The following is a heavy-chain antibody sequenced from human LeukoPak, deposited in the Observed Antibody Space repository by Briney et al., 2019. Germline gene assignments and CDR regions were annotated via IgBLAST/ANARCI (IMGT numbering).Heavy chain of an antibody. V-gene: IGHV4-34*01. CDR2: INHGGST. J-gene: IGHJ6*03. Sequence: SETLSLTCAVYGGSFSGHYWSWIRQPPGKGLEWLGEINHGGSTNYNPSLKSRVTISVDTSKNQFSLKLSSVTAADTAVHYCARRRVRGGGYMDVWGKGTTVTVSS. D-gene: IGHD3-10*01. CDR1: GGSFSGHY. CDR3: ARRRVRGGGYMDV.